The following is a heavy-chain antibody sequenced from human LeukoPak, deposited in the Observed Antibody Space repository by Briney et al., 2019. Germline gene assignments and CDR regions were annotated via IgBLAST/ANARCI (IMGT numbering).Heavy chain of an antibody. CDR2: ISGSGGGT. CDR3: AKKGGVSDSWGDAFDV. Sequence: QSGGSLRLSCAASGFTFSSYAMSWVRQAPGKGLEWVSAISGSGGGTYYADSMKGRFTISRDNSKNTLYLQMNSLRAEDTAVYYCAKKGGVSDSWGDAFDVWGQGTMVTVSS. J-gene: IGHJ3*01. CDR1: GFTFSSYA. D-gene: IGHD1-26*01. V-gene: IGHV3-23*01.